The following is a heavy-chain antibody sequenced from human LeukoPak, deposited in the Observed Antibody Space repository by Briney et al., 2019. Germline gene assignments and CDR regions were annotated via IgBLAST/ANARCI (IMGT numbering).Heavy chain of an antibody. D-gene: IGHD1-26*01. J-gene: IGHJ4*02. CDR3: ARDGKWGFDY. CDR1: GFHFSGYS. CDR2: FDDRNGAAST. Sequence: GMSLRLSCEVSGFHFSGYSMNWVRQAPGKGLEWISYFDDRNGAASTSYADSVKGRFIISRDAAKNSLFLQMNSLTAEDTAVYYCARDGKWGFDYWGQGTLVTVSS. V-gene: IGHV3-48*04.